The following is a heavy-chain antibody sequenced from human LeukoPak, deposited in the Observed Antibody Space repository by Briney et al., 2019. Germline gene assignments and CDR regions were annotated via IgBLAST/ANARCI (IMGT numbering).Heavy chain of an antibody. V-gene: IGHV3-53*01. CDR2: IYSGGST. CDR3: ARDRRDSTIEPPFHYYYYMDV. Sequence: PGGSLRLSCAASGFTVSSNYMSWVRQAPGKGLEWVSVIYSGGSTYYADSVKGRFTISRDNSKNTLYLQMNSLRAEDTAVYYCARDRRDSTIEPPFHYYYYMDVWGKGTTVTVSS. J-gene: IGHJ6*03. CDR1: GFTVSSNY. D-gene: IGHD5-24*01.